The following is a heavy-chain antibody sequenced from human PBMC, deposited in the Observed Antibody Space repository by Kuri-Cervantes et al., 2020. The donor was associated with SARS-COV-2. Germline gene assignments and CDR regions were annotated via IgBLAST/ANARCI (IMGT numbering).Heavy chain of an antibody. CDR1: GGSISSHY. J-gene: IGHJ3*02. D-gene: IGHD2-2*01. CDR3: AGNIVVVPAAIGNDAFDI. CDR2: IYHSGST. Sequence: SETLSLTCTVSGGSISSHYWGWIRQPPGKGLEWIGSIYHSGSTYYNPSLKSRVTISVDTSKNQFSLKLSSVTAADTAVYYCAGNIVVVPAAIGNDAFDIWGQGTMVTVSS. V-gene: IGHV4-38-2*02.